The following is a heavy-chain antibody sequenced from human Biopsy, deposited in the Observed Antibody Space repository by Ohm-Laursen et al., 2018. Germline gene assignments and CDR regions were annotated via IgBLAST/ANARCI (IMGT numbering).Heavy chain of an antibody. CDR2: IDTINGGA. CDR3: ARERDP. J-gene: IGHJ5*02. V-gene: IGHV1-2*02. CDR1: GYTFTTYG. Sequence: ASVKVSCKASGYTFTTYGISWVRQAPGHGLGWMGWIDTINGGARYAQKFQGRVTMTRDTSISTAYMELSRLTSDDTAVYYCARERDPWGQGTLVTVSS.